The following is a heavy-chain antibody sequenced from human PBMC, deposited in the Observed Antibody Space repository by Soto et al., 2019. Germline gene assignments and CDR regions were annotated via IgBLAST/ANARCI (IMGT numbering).Heavy chain of an antibody. CDR1: GGTFGSFG. CDR2: ISSSSSSI. J-gene: IGHJ4*02. V-gene: IGHV3-48*01. Sequence: GRSPSVSSGAAGGTFGSFGGSWVRPAPGKGLEWVSYISSSSSSISYADSVKGRFTISRDNAKNSLYLQMSSLRAEDTAVYYCARARTIFGVVITYFDYWGQGTLVTVSS. D-gene: IGHD3-3*01. CDR3: ARARTIFGVVITYFDY.